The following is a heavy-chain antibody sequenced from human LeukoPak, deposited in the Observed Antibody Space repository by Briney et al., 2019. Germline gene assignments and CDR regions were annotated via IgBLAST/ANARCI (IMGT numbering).Heavy chain of an antibody. CDR1: GGTFSSYA. CDR2: ISAYNGNT. D-gene: IGHD4-11*01. Sequence: GSSVKVSCKASGGTFSSYAISWVRQAPGQGLEWMGWISAYNGNTNYAQKLQGRVTMTTDTSTSTAYMELRSLRSDDTAVYYCARSLLFSKFSYFQHWGQGTLVTVSS. J-gene: IGHJ1*01. CDR3: ARSLLFSKFSYFQH. V-gene: IGHV1-18*01.